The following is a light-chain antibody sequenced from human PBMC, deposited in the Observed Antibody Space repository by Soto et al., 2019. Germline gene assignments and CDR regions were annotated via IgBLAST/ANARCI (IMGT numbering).Light chain of an antibody. CDR2: EVT. J-gene: IGLJ1*01. V-gene: IGLV2-18*02. CDR1: SSDVGKYDR. CDR3: SSYTSTSRYV. Sequence: HSALTQPPSVSGSPGQSVTISCTGTSSDVGKYDRVSWYQQPPGTAPKLIIYEVTNRPSGVPARFSGSKSGNTASLTISGLQAEDEADYYCSSYTSTSRYVFGAGNKVTVL.